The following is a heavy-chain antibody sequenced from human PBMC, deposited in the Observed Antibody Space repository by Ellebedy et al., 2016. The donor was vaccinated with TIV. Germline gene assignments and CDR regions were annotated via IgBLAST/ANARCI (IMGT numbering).Heavy chain of an antibody. CDR3: ARDGRRDGYNF. CDR1: GGSFSGYY. V-gene: IGHV4-34*01. D-gene: IGHD5-24*01. CDR2: INHSGST. J-gene: IGHJ4*02. Sequence: SETLSLTXAVYGGSFSGYYWSWIRQPPGKGLEWIGEINHSGSTNYNPSLKSRVTISVDTSKNQFSLKLSSVTAADTAVYYCARDGRRDGYNFWGQGTLVTVSS.